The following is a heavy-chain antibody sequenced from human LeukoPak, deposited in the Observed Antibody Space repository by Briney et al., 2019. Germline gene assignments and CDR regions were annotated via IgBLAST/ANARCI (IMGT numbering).Heavy chain of an antibody. CDR1: GYSFTSYW. D-gene: IGHD3-10*01. V-gene: IGHV5-51*01. CDR2: TYHGDSDT. Sequence: GESLKISCKGSGYSFTSYWIGWVRQMPGKGLEWMGITYHGDSDTGYSLSFQGQVTISADKSISTAYLQWSSLKASDTAMYYCARRPGGGPDPNDAFDIWGQGTMVTISS. CDR3: ARRPGGGPDPNDAFDI. J-gene: IGHJ3*02.